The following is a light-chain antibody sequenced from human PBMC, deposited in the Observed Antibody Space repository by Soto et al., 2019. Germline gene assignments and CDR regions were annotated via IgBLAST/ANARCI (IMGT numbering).Light chain of an antibody. CDR2: GAS. CDR3: QHYGRSPA. Sequence: EIVLTQSPGTLSLSPGERATLSCRASQSVSSSYLAWYQQKPGQAPRLLIYGASSRATGIPDRFSGSGSGTDFTLTISRLEPEDFAVYYCQHYGRSPAFGGGTKVESK. J-gene: IGKJ4*01. CDR1: QSVSSSY. V-gene: IGKV3-20*01.